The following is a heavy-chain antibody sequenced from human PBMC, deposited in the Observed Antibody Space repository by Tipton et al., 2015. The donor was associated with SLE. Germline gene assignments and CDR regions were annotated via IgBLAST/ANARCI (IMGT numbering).Heavy chain of an antibody. CDR2: ITSSGSDT. D-gene: IGHD5-18*01. CDR1: GFTFSSYD. V-gene: IGHV3-11*03. J-gene: IGHJ4*02. CDR3: ARQEGGYSYGFH. Sequence: SLRLSCAASGFTFSSYDMHWVRQAPGKGLEWVSDITSSGSDTKYADSVKGRFTISRDNAKNLLYLQMNGLRADDTAVYYCARQEGGYSYGFHWGQGTLVTVSS.